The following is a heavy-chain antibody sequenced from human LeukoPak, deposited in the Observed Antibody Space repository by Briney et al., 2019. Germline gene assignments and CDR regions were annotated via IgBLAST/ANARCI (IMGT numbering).Heavy chain of an antibody. CDR3: AKCRKEMANDY. D-gene: IGHD5-24*01. Sequence: GGSLRLSCAASGFTFSSYSMNWVRQAPGKGLEWVSSISSSSSCIYYADSVKGRFTISRDNAKNSLYLQMNSLRAEDTAVYYCAKCRKEMANDYWGQGTLVTVSS. J-gene: IGHJ4*02. V-gene: IGHV3-21*04. CDR2: ISSSSSCI. CDR1: GFTFSSYS.